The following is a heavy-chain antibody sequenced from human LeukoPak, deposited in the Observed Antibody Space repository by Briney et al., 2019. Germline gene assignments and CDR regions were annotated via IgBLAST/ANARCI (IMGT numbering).Heavy chain of an antibody. J-gene: IGHJ4*02. D-gene: IGHD3-16*01. Sequence: GESLKISCKGSGYSFISYWIGWVRQMPGKGLEWMGIIYPDDSDTRYSPSFQGQVTISAGKSISTAYLQWSSLKASDTAMYYCARGGIDSVMLTTERFDYWGQGTLVTVSS. V-gene: IGHV5-51*01. CDR1: GYSFISYW. CDR2: IYPDDSDT. CDR3: ARGGIDSVMLTTERFDY.